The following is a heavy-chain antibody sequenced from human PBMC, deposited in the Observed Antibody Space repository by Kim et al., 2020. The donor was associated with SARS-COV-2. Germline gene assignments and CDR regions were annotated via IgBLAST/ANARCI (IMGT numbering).Heavy chain of an antibody. D-gene: IGHD6-13*01. J-gene: IGHJ4*02. CDR3: ARTGIAAAGYFDY. Sequence: SPPRKSRVTISVDTSKNQFSLKLSSVTAADTAVYYCARTGIAAAGYFDYWGQGTLVTVSS. V-gene: IGHV4-31*02.